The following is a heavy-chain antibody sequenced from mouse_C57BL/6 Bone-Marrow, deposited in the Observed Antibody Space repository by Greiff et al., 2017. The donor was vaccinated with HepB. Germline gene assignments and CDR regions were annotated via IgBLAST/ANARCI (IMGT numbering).Heavy chain of an antibody. Sequence: EVKLMESGPGLAKPSQTLSLTCSVTGYSITSDYWNWVRQFPGNKLEYMGYISYSGSTNDYPSLKSRISITRDTYKNQYYLQLNSVTTEDTATYYCARLGGYFLYWYFDVWGTGTTVTVSS. D-gene: IGHD2-3*01. CDR2: ISYSGST. V-gene: IGHV3-8*01. J-gene: IGHJ1*03. CDR3: ARLGGYFLYWYFDV. CDR1: GYSITSDY.